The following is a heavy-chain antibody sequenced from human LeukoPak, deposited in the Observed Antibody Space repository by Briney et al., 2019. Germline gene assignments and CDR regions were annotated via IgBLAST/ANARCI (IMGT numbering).Heavy chain of an antibody. CDR2: VHYSGAT. CDR1: GGSITSTTFY. Sequence: SETLSLTCTVSGGSITSTTFYWGWLRQPPGKGLQWIGRVHYSGATYYSPSLQSRATISVDTSNNQFSLNLTAVTAADTAIYCCARQASGSYYQNWFDPWGQGTLVIVSS. V-gene: IGHV4-39*01. D-gene: IGHD3-10*01. CDR3: ARQASGSYYQNWFDP. J-gene: IGHJ5*02.